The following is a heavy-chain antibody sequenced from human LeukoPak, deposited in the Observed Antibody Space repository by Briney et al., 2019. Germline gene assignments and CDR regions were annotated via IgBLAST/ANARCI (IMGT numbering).Heavy chain of an antibody. CDR3: ARYHYYASGSNDAFDI. Sequence: GGSLRLSCAASGFTFSSYSMNWVRQAPGKGLEWVSSISGSSSYIYYADSVKGRFTISRDNAKNSLYLQMSSLRAEDTAVYYCARYHYYASGSNDAFDIWGQGTMVTLSS. D-gene: IGHD3-10*01. J-gene: IGHJ3*02. CDR2: ISGSSSYI. V-gene: IGHV3-21*01. CDR1: GFTFSSYS.